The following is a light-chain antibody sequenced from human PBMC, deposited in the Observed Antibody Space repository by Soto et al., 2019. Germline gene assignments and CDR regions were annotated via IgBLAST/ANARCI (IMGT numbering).Light chain of an antibody. Sequence: EIVLTQSPGTLSLSPGERATLSCRASQSVSAGHLAWYQQKPGQAPRLLIYGASSRATGIPDRFSGSGSGTDFTLTISRLEPEDFAVYFCHQYGSSPLTFGGGTKVEIK. CDR2: GAS. CDR1: QSVSAGH. J-gene: IGKJ4*01. CDR3: HQYGSSPLT. V-gene: IGKV3-20*01.